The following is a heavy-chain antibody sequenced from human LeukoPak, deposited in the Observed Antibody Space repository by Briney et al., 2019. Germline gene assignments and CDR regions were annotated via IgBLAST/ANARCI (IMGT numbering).Heavy chain of an antibody. CDR2: INHSGST. D-gene: IGHD4-17*01. CDR1: SGSFSGYY. CDR3: AKDNYGDYFSTNAFDV. Sequence: SETLSLTCAVYSGSFSGYYWNWIRQPPGKGLEWIGEINHSGSTNYNPSLKSRVTISVDTSKNQFSLKLSSVTAADTAVYYCAKDNYGDYFSTNAFDVWGQGTLVTVSS. J-gene: IGHJ3*01. V-gene: IGHV4-34*01.